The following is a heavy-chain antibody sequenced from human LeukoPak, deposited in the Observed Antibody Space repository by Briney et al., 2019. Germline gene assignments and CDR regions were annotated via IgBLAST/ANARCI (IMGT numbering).Heavy chain of an antibody. J-gene: IGHJ6*04. CDR1: GGSISSYY. Sequence: PSETLSLTCTVSGGSISSYYWSWIRQPPGKGLEWIGYIYNSGSTNYNPSLKSRVTISVDTSKNQFSLKLSSVTAADTAVYYCASVGPGDVWGKGTTVTVSS. CDR3: ASVGPGDV. V-gene: IGHV4-59*01. CDR2: IYNSGST. D-gene: IGHD2-15*01.